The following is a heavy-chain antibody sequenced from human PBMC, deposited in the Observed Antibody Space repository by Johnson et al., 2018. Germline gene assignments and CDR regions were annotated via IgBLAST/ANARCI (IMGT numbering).Heavy chain of an antibody. CDR2: ISGSSGRT. D-gene: IGHD2-21*01. CDR1: GFTFSSYA. CDR3: AKSQGVIAVLLATYCQR. Sequence: EVQLVESGGGLIQPGGSLRLSCAASGFTFSSYAMSWVRQAPGMGLEWVSTISGSSGRTYYADSVKGRFSISRDNSKNTLYLQMYSLRGADTAVFYCAKSQGVIAVLLATYCQRWGQGTLVTVYS. V-gene: IGHV3-23*04. J-gene: IGHJ1*01.